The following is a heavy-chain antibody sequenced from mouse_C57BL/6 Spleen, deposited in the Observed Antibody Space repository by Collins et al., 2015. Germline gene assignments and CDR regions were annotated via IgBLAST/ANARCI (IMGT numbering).Heavy chain of an antibody. V-gene: IGHV1-75*01. CDR1: GYTFTDYY. D-gene: IGHD2-4*01. CDR3: ARWGYYDYDGNAMDY. J-gene: IGHJ4*01. Sequence: QVQLQQSGPELVKPGASVKISCKASGYTFTDYYINWVKQRPGQGLEWIGWIFPGSGSTYYNEKFKGKATLTVDKSSSTAYMLLSSLTSEDSAVYFCARWGYYDYDGNAMDYWGQETSVTVSS. CDR2: IFPGSGST.